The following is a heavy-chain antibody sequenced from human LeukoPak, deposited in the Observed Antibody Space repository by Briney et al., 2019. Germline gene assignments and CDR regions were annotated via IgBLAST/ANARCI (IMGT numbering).Heavy chain of an antibody. CDR3: ARGITELDY. CDR2: ITGSGTII. Sequence: GGSLRLSCAASGFTFSSNSMNWVRQAPGKGLEWVSFITGSGTIIYYADSVKGRFTISRDNAKNSVYLQMNSLRAEDTAVYYCARGITELDYWGQGTLVTVSS. J-gene: IGHJ4*02. V-gene: IGHV3-48*01. D-gene: IGHD3-10*01. CDR1: GFTFSSNS.